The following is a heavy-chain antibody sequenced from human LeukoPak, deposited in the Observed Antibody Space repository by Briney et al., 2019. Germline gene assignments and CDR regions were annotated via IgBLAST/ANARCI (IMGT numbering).Heavy chain of an antibody. CDR2: IYHSGST. CDR1: GYSISSGYY. J-gene: IGHJ4*02. D-gene: IGHD3-22*01. Sequence: SETLSLTCTVSGYSISSGYYWGWIRQPPGKGLEWIGSIYHSGSTYYNPSLKSRVTISVDTSKNQFSLKLSSVTAADTAVYYCARDQDSSGYSDYWGQGTLVTVSS. V-gene: IGHV4-38-2*02. CDR3: ARDQDSSGYSDY.